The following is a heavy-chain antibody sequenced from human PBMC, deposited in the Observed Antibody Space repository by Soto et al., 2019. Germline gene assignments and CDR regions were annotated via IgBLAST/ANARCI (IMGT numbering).Heavy chain of an antibody. V-gene: IGHV4-30-4*08. Sequence: SETLSLTCSVSGAALNSGNYYWSWIRQVPGKGLEWIGHIYATGAVDYNPSLKSRVTISVDRSKNQFSLKLSSVTAADTAVYYCASGRARYYYDSSGYFDYWGQGTLVTVSS. CDR1: GAALNSGNYY. J-gene: IGHJ4*02. CDR3: ASGRARYYYDSSGYFDY. D-gene: IGHD3-22*01. CDR2: IYATGAV.